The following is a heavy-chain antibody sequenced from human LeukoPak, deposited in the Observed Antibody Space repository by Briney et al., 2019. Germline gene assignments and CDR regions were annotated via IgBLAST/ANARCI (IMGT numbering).Heavy chain of an antibody. CDR2: IYYSGST. Sequence: PSETLSLTCTVSGGSISSSSYYWGWIRQPPGKGLEWIGSIYYSGSTYYNPSLKSRVTISVDTSKNQFSLKLSSVTAADTAVYYCARRSYSSSWYKALYFDYWGQGTLVTVSS. CDR3: ARRSYSSSWYKALYFDY. J-gene: IGHJ4*02. V-gene: IGHV4-39*01. CDR1: GGSISSSSYY. D-gene: IGHD6-13*01.